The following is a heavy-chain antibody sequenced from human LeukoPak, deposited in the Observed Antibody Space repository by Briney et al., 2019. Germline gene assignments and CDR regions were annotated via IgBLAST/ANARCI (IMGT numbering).Heavy chain of an antibody. CDR2: IYYSGST. J-gene: IGHJ5*02. Sequence: SETLSLTCTVSGGSISSGGYYWSWIRQHPGKGLEWIGYIYYSGSTYYNPSLKSRVTISVDTSKNQFSLELSSVTAADTAVYYCARDIPTGTRFDPWGQGTLVTVSS. CDR1: GGSISSGGYY. V-gene: IGHV4-31*03. CDR3: ARDIPTGTRFDP. D-gene: IGHD1-7*01.